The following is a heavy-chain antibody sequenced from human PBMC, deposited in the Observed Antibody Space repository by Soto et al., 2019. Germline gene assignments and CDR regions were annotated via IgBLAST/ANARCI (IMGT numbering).Heavy chain of an antibody. V-gene: IGHV3-53*04. D-gene: IGHD3-10*01. Sequence: EVQLVESGGGLVQPGGSLRLSCAASGFTVSSNYMSWVRQAPGKGLEWVSVIYSGGSTYYADSVKGRFTISRHNSKNTLYLQMNSRRAEDTAVYYCARAGGYGSGSYYKPFLFDLWGRGTLVTVSS. CDR2: IYSGGST. CDR3: ARAGGYGSGSYYKPFLFDL. J-gene: IGHJ2*01. CDR1: GFTVSSNY.